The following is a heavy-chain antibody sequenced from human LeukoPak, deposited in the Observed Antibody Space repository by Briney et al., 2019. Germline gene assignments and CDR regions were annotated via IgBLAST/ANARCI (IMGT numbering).Heavy chain of an antibody. CDR1: GVSISSYY. V-gene: IGHV4-59*12. CDR2: IYYSGST. D-gene: IGHD2-8*01. CDR3: ASGNYCTNGVCYGGEYYFDY. J-gene: IGHJ4*02. Sequence: SETLSLTCSVSGVSISSYYWSWIRQPPGKGLEWIAYIYYSGSTNYNPSLKSRVTISVDTSKNQFSLKLSSVTAADTAVYYCASGNYCTNGVCYGGEYYFDYWGQGTLVTVSS.